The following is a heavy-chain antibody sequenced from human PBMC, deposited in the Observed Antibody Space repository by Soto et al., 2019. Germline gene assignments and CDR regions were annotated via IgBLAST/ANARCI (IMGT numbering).Heavy chain of an antibody. Sequence: SETLSLTCTVSGGSISSYYWSWIRQPPWKGLEWIGYIYYSGSTNYNPSLKSRVTISVDTSKNQFSLKLSSVTAADTAVYYCAASVTAMVRSVDQPLTTGSFDYWGQGTLVTVSS. CDR2: IYYSGST. CDR3: AASVTAMVRSVDQPLTTGSFDY. V-gene: IGHV4-59*01. CDR1: GGSISSYY. D-gene: IGHD5-18*01. J-gene: IGHJ4*02.